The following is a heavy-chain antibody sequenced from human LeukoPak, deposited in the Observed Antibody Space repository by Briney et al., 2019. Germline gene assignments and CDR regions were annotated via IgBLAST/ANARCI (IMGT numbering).Heavy chain of an antibody. J-gene: IGHJ5*02. Sequence: RPGRSLRLSCAASGFTFSSYGMHWVRQAPGKWLEWVAVIWYDGSNKYYADFVKGRFTLSRDHSKNTLYLQMNSLRAEDTAVYYCAKDSPNYYDSSGYHPWGQGTLVTVSS. D-gene: IGHD3-22*01. CDR3: AKDSPNYYDSSGYHP. CDR1: GFTFSSYG. CDR2: IWYDGSNK. V-gene: IGHV3-33*06.